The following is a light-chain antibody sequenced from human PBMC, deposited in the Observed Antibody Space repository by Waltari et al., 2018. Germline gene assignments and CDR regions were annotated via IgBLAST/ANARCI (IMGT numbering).Light chain of an antibody. J-gene: IGLJ2*01. Sequence: QSVLTQPPSVSATPGQRVTIPCSGSISNIGSATVNWYQHPPGTAPRLVMFSDFQRPSGVPERLSGSNSGTSASLAISGLQSDDEAVYFCSTWDHSLKGPVFGGGTKLTVL. CDR3: STWDHSLKGPV. CDR1: ISNIGSAT. CDR2: SDF. V-gene: IGLV1-44*01.